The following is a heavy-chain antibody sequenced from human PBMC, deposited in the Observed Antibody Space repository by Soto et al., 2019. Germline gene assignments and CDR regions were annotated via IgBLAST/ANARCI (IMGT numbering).Heavy chain of an antibody. CDR1: GFSFSNVW. D-gene: IGHD2-15*01. J-gene: IGHJ4*02. CDR2: IKSKSVGGTT. CDR3: TTYSTQTFCDGGRCYSVQTKIHDS. Sequence: EVQLVESGGGLVKPGGSLTLSCAASGFSFSNVWMSWVRQAPGKGLEWVGRIKSKSVGGTTDYTAPVKGRFTISRDDSKDTLYLQMNSLKTEDTAVYYCTTYSTQTFCDGGRCYSVQTKIHDSWAQGILVTVSS. V-gene: IGHV3-15*01.